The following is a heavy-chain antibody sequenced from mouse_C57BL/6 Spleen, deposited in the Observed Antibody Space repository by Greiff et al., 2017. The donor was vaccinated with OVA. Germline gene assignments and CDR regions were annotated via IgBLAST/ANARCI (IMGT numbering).Heavy chain of an antibody. D-gene: IGHD2-4*01. CDR3: ARGGYDYDGRGFDY. Sequence: QVQLQQPGAELVKPGASVKLSCKASGYTFTSYWMHWVKQRPGQGLEWIGMIHPNSGSTNYNEKFKSKATLTVDKSSSTAYMQLSSLTSEDSAVYYCARGGYDYDGRGFDYWGQGTTLTVSS. CDR2: IHPNSGST. J-gene: IGHJ2*01. V-gene: IGHV1-64*01. CDR1: GYTFTSYW.